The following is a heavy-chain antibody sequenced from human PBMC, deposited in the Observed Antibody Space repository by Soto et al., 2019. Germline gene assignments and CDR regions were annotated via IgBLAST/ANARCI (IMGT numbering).Heavy chain of an antibody. CDR2: ISGSGGST. D-gene: IGHD4-17*01. CDR1: GFTFSSYA. CDR3: AKDHGDYVGYYYYGMDV. J-gene: IGHJ6*02. V-gene: IGHV3-23*01. Sequence: GGSLRLSCAASGFTFSSYAMSWVRQAPGKGLEWVSAISGSGGSTYYADSVKGRFTISRDNSKNTLYLQMNSLRAEDTAVYYCAKDHGDYVGYYYYGMDVWGQGTTVTVSS.